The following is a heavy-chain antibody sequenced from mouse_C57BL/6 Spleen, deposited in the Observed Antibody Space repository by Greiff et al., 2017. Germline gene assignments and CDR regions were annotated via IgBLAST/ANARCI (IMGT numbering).Heavy chain of an antibody. V-gene: IGHV5-4*01. CDR1: GFTFSSYS. J-gene: IGHJ3*01. CDR2: ISDGGSYT. D-gene: IGHD3-3*01. CDR3: ARGDRAY. Sequence: EVQLVESGGGLVKPGGSLKLSCAASGFTFSSYSMSWVRQTPEKRLEWVAIISDGGSYTYYPDNVKGRFTFSRDNAKNNLYLQVCHRKSEDTAMDYCARGDRAYWGQGTLVTVSA.